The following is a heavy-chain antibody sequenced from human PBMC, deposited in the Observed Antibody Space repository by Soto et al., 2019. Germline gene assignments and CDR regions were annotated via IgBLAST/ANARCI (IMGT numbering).Heavy chain of an antibody. CDR3: ASMGGGVLVPAGAFDI. J-gene: IGHJ3*02. CDR1: GYSFTSYW. CDR2: IYPGDSDT. Sequence: GESLKISCKGSGYSFTSYWIGWVRQMPGKGLEWMGIIYPGDSDTRYSPSFQGQVTISADKSISTAYLQWSSLKASDTAMYYCASMGGGVLVPAGAFDIWGQGTMVTVS. D-gene: IGHD2-2*01. V-gene: IGHV5-51*01.